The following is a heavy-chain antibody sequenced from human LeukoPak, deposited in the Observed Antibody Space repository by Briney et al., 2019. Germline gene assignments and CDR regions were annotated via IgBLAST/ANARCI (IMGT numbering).Heavy chain of an antibody. V-gene: IGHV3-48*01. D-gene: IGHD5-24*01. Sequence: GGSLRLSCAASGFTFSDYSMNWVRQAPGKGLGWISYVGIDSGNTNYADSVKGRFTISGHKPKNSLYLQMNSLRVEDTAVYYCARDYKYAFDNWGQGTLVTVSS. J-gene: IGHJ4*02. CDR1: GFTFSDYS. CDR3: ARDYKYAFDN. CDR2: VGIDSGNT.